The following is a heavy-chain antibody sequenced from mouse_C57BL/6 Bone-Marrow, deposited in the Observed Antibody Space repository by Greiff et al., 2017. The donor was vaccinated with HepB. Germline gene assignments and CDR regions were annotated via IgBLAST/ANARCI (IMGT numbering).Heavy chain of an antibody. CDR2: INPSSGYT. V-gene: IGHV1-7*01. Sequence: VQGVESGAELAKPGASVKLSCKASGYTFTSYWMHWVKQRPGQGLEWIGYINPSSGYTKYNQKFKDKATLTADKASSTAYMQLSSLTYEDSAVYYCASTPAWFAYWGQGTLVTVSA. J-gene: IGHJ3*01. CDR3: ASTPAWFAY. CDR1: GYTFTSYW.